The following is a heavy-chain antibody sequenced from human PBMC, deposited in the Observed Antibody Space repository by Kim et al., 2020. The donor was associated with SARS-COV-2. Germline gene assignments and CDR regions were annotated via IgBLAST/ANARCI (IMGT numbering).Heavy chain of an antibody. CDR1: GFTFSSFV. CDR3: ARDDGGVELTSVDN. J-gene: IGHJ4*02. D-gene: IGHD4-17*01. V-gene: IGHV3-23*01. CDR2: ISRSGDST. Sequence: GGSLRLSCVASGFTFSSFVMGWVRQAPGKGLEWVSSISRSGDSTYYADSVRGRFTISRDNSKNTLYLQMSNLRVGATAVYFCARDDGGVELTSVDNWGQGSPVTVS.